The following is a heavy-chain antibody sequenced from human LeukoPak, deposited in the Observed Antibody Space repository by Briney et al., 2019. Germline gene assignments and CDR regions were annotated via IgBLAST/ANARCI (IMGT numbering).Heavy chain of an antibody. J-gene: IGHJ3*02. D-gene: IGHD3-10*01. V-gene: IGHV4-61*02. CDR3: ARALWFGEFPGAFDI. Sequence: SETLSLACTVSGGSISSGSYYWSWIRQPAGKGLEWIGRIYTSGSTNYNPSLKSGVTISVDTSKNQFSLKLSSVTAADTAVYYCARALWFGEFPGAFDIWGQGTMVTVSS. CDR1: GGSISSGSYY. CDR2: IYTSGST.